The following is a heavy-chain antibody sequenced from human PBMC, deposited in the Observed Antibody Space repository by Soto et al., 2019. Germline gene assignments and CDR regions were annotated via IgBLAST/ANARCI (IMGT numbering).Heavy chain of an antibody. CDR2: INAGNGNT. V-gene: IGHV1-3*01. CDR1: GYTFTSYA. D-gene: IGHD3-10*01. Sequence: ASVKVSCKASGYTFTSYAMHWVRQAPGQSLEWMGWINAGNGNTKYSQKFQGRVTITRDTSASTAYMELRSLRSDDTAVYYCARGGFRGAGNMKRYFDYRGQGTQVTVSS. CDR3: ARGGFRGAGNMKRYFDY. J-gene: IGHJ4*02.